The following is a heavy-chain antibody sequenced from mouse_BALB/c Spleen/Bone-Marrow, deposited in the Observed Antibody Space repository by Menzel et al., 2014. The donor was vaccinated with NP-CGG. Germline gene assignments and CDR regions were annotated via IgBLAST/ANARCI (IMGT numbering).Heavy chain of an antibody. CDR1: GYTFTSYW. V-gene: IGHV1S81*02. J-gene: IGHJ1*01. Sequence: QVQLQQSGADLVQPGASVKLSCKASGYTFTSYWMHWVKQRPGQGLEWIGEIDPSNGRTNYNEKFKNKATLTVDKSSSTAYMQLSSLTSEDSAVYYCARSTTVVVRYWYFGVWGAGTTVTVSS. CDR3: ARSTTVVVRYWYFGV. CDR2: IDPSNGRT. D-gene: IGHD1-1*01.